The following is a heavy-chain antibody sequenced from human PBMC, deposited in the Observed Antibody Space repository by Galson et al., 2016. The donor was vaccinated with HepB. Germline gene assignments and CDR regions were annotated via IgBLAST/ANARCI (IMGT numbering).Heavy chain of an antibody. D-gene: IGHD1-26*01. J-gene: IGHJ4*02. CDR1: GFTFDDYS. V-gene: IGHV3-9*01. CDR3: AREGGSLYYFDY. Sequence: SLRLSCAASGFTFDDYSMHWVRLAPGKGLEWVSTISWDSGSIGYADSVKGRFTISRDNSKNMVYLQMKSLRVEDTAVYYCAREGGSLYYFDYWGQGTLVTVSS. CDR2: ISWDSGSI.